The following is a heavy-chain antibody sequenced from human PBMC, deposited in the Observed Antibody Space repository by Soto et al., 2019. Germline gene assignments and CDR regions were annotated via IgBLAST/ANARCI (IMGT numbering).Heavy chain of an antibody. CDR1: GGSSSGYY. J-gene: IGHJ5*02. Sequence: SETLSLTCAVYGGSSSGYYWSWIRQPPGKGLEWIGELNHSGSTNYNPSLKSRVTISVDTSKNQFSLKLSSVTAADTAVYYCARGWSGLVIIRFDPWGQGTLVTVSS. D-gene: IGHD3-9*01. V-gene: IGHV4-34*01. CDR3: ARGWSGLVIIRFDP. CDR2: LNHSGST.